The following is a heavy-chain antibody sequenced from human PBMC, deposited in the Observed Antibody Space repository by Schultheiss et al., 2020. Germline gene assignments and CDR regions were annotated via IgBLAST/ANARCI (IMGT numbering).Heavy chain of an antibody. CDR2: ISGGST. CDR1: GFTVSSNE. D-gene: IGHD3-10*01. CDR3: ARERFGELLSDAFDI. J-gene: IGHJ3*02. V-gene: IGHV3-38-3*01. Sequence: GESLKISCAASGFTVSSNEMSWVRQAPGKGLEWVSSISGGSTYYADSRKGRFTISRDNSKNTLHLQMNSLRAEDTAVYYCARERFGELLSDAFDIWGQGTMVTVSS.